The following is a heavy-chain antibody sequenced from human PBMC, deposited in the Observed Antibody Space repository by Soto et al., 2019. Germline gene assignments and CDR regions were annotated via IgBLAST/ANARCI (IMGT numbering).Heavy chain of an antibody. Sequence: EASVKVSCRPSGYTFTGYDMHWVRQAPGQGPEWMGWINPNSGGTNYAQKFQGWVTMTRDTSISTAYMELSRLRSDDTAVYYCASSIAAAGTLDYWGQGTLVTVSS. V-gene: IGHV1-2*04. CDR1: GYTFTGYD. CDR2: INPNSGGT. D-gene: IGHD6-13*01. J-gene: IGHJ4*02. CDR3: ASSIAAAGTLDY.